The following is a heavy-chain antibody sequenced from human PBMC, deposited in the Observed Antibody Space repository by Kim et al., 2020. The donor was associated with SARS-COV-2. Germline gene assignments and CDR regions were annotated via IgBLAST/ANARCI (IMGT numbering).Heavy chain of an antibody. J-gene: IGHJ4*02. CDR3: ARGSPNDYDILTVPPYYFDY. V-gene: IGHV3-7*03. CDR1: GFTFSSYW. Sequence: GGSLRLSCAASGFTFSSYWMSWVRQAPGKGLEWVANIKQDGSEKYYVDSVKGRFTISRDNAKNSLYLQMNSLRAEDTAVYYCARGSPNDYDILTVPPYYFDYWGQGTLVTVSS. CDR2: IKQDGSEK. D-gene: IGHD3-9*01.